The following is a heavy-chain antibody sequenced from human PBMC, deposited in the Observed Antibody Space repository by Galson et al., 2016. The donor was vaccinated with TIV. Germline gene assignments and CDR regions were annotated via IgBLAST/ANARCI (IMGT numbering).Heavy chain of an antibody. CDR2: IVPMFGTT. CDR3: ARGRGIYASSGDFLFDH. V-gene: IGHV1-69*13. J-gene: IGHJ5*02. Sequence: SVKVSCKAPGVTFSAFAFSWVRQAPGQGLEWMGGIVPMFGTTNYAQKFQGRVTISADESTTTAYLELSSLRSEDTAVYYCARGRGIYASSGDFLFDHWGQGALVTVSS. CDR1: GVTFSAFA. D-gene: IGHD3-22*01.